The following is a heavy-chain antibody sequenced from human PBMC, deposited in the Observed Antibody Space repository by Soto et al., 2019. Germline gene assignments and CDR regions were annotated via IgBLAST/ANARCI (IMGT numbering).Heavy chain of an antibody. CDR1: GASLINDRRG. J-gene: IGHJ3*01. D-gene: IGHD1-26*01. CDR2: VFTNDEK. CDR3: SGNCYYSDAFDV. V-gene: IGHV2-26*01. Sequence: QVTLKESGPVLVKPTETLTLTCSVSGASLINDRRGVSGIRQPPGKALEWLAHVFTNDEKAYSESLKRRLTIFRDASRGQVVLDMTDVDPVDTATYYCSGNCYYSDAFDVWGQGTMVIVSS.